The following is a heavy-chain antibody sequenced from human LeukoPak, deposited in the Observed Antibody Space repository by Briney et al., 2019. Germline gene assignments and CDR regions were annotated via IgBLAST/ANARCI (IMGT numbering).Heavy chain of an antibody. CDR1: GFTVSSNY. V-gene: IGHV3-66*01. Sequence: GGSLRLSSAASGFTVSSNYMSWVRQAPGKGLEWVSVIYSGGSTYYADSVKGRFTISRDNSKNTLYLQMNSLRAEDTAVYYCARSEHFLFDYWGQGTLVTVSS. CDR3: ARSEHFLFDY. D-gene: IGHD1/OR15-1a*01. J-gene: IGHJ4*02. CDR2: IYSGGST.